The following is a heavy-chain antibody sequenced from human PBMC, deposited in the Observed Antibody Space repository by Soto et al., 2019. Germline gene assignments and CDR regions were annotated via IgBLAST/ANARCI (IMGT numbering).Heavy chain of an antibody. V-gene: IGHV3-53*01. D-gene: IGHD1-7*01. Sequence: PGGSLRLSCAASGFTVSSNYMSWVRQAPGKGLEWVSVIYSGGSTYYADSVKGRFTISRDNSKNTLYLHMDSLRAEDTAVYYCAKDRNYPRDQFHYWGQGTLVTVSS. J-gene: IGHJ4*02. CDR1: GFTVSSNY. CDR2: IYSGGST. CDR3: AKDRNYPRDQFHY.